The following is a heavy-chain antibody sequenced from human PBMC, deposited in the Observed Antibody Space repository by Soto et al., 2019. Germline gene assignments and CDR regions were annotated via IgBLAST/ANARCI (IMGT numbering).Heavy chain of an antibody. CDR3: ARLRYFDLDY. Sequence: SETLSLTCTVSGGSISSYYWSWIRQPPGKGLEWIGYIYYSGSTNYNPSLKSRVTISVDTSKNQFSLKLSSVTAADTAVYYCARLRYFDLDYWGQGTLVTVSS. J-gene: IGHJ4*02. V-gene: IGHV4-59*01. D-gene: IGHD3-9*01. CDR2: IYYSGST. CDR1: GGSISSYY.